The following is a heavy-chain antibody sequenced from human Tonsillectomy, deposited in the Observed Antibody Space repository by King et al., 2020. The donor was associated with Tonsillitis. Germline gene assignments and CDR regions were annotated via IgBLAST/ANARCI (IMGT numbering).Heavy chain of an antibody. J-gene: IGHJ4*02. CDR3: ASGTTIFGAALRPDY. CDR2: VTPFFGRT. Sequence: QLVQSGAEVKQPGSSVQVSCKASGGTFSNYAISWVRQAPGQGLEWMGGVTPFFGRTNYVQKFQGRVTIIADESTSTSYMELSSLGSEDTAVYYCASGTTIFGAALRPDYWGQGTPVTVSS. V-gene: IGHV1-69*01. D-gene: IGHD3-3*01. CDR1: GGTFSNYA.